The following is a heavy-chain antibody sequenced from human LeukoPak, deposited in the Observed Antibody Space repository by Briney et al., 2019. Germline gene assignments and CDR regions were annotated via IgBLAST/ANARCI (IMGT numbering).Heavy chain of an antibody. J-gene: IGHJ4*02. CDR3: AKGSIAAAGTDFDY. CDR2: ISWNSGSI. Sequence: PGGSLRLSCAASGFTFDDYAMHWVRQAPGKGLEWVSGISWNSGSIVYADSVKGRFTISRDNAKNSLYLQMNSLRAEDMALYYCAKGSIAAAGTDFDYWGQGTLVTVSS. CDR1: GFTFDDYA. V-gene: IGHV3-9*03. D-gene: IGHD6-13*01.